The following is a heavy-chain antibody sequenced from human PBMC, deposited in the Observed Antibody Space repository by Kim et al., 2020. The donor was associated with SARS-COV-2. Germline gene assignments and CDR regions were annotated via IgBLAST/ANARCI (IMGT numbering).Heavy chain of an antibody. V-gene: IGHV3-48*02. CDR3: VRADIVPIPDF. D-gene: IGHD5-12*01. J-gene: IGHJ4*02. Sequence: YAESVKGSFTISSDNTNSSLYLQMNSLRDDDTAVYYCVRADIVPIPDFWGQGTLVTVSS.